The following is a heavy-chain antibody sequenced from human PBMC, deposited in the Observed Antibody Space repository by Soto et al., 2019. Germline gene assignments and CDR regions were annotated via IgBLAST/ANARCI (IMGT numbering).Heavy chain of an antibody. V-gene: IGHV5-10-1*01. CDR2: IDPSDSYI. CDR3: AIPLARTTPFDY. D-gene: IGHD1-7*01. J-gene: IGHJ4*02. Sequence: PGESLKISCQASGYTFTNYYIAWVRQVPGRGLEWMGRIDPSDSYIKHSPSFEGHVTMSVDKSISTAFLQWSRLEASDTAMYFCAIPLARTTPFDYWGQGSLVTVSS. CDR1: GYTFTNYY.